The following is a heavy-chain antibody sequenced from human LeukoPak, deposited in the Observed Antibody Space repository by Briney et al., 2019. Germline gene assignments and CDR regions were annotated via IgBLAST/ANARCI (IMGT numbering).Heavy chain of an antibody. J-gene: IGHJ4*02. CDR3: AREGHYDSSVLIDY. CDR2: ISAYNGNT. D-gene: IGHD3-22*01. Sequence: ASVKVSCKASGYTFTSYGISWVRQAPGHGLEWMGWISAYNGNTNYAQKLQGRVTMTTDTSTSTAYMELRSLRSDDTAVYYCAREGHYDSSVLIDYWGQGTLVTVSS. CDR1: GYTFTSYG. V-gene: IGHV1-18*01.